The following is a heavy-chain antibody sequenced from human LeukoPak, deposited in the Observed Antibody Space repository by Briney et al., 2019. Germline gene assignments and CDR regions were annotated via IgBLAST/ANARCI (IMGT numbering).Heavy chain of an antibody. J-gene: IGHJ3*02. CDR1: GYTFTSYG. V-gene: IGHV1-18*01. Sequence: ASVKVSCKASGYTFTSYGISWVRQAPGQGLEWIGWISAYNGNTNYAQKLQGRVTMTTDTSTSTAYMELRSLRSDDTAVYYCASGGYGSGYDAFDIWGQGTMVTVSS. CDR3: ASGGYGSGYDAFDI. D-gene: IGHD4-17*01. CDR2: ISAYNGNT.